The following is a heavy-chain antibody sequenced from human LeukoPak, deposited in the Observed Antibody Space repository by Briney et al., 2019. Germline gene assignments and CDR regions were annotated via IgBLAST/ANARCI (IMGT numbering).Heavy chain of an antibody. Sequence: PGGSLRLSCAASGFTFSSYGMHWVRQAPGKGLEWMAVISYDGSNKYYADSVKGRFTISRDNSKNTLYLQMNSLRAEDTAVYYCAKRSSAVADFDYWGQGTLVTVSS. CDR1: GFTFSSYG. V-gene: IGHV3-30*18. D-gene: IGHD6-19*01. CDR3: AKRSSAVADFDY. CDR2: ISYDGSNK. J-gene: IGHJ4*02.